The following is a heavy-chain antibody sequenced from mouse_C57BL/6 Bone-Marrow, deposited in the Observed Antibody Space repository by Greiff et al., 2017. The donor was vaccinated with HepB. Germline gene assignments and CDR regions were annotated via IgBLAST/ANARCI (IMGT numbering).Heavy chain of an antibody. CDR3: ARRRYDGYYEFAY. CDR2: IDPSDSET. CDR1: GYTFTSYW. Sequence: VQLQQSGAELVRPGSSVKLSCKASGYTFTSYWMHWVKQRPIQGLEWIGNIDPSDSETHYNQKFKDKATLTVDKSSSTAYMQLSSLTSEDSAVYYCARRRYDGYYEFAYWGQGTLVTVSA. V-gene: IGHV1-52*01. D-gene: IGHD2-3*01. J-gene: IGHJ3*01.